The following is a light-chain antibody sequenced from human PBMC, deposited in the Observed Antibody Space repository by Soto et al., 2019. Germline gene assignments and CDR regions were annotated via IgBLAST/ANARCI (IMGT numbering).Light chain of an antibody. CDR2: EVT. J-gene: IGLJ1*01. Sequence: QSALTQPPSASGSPGQSVTISCTGTSSDVGGYNYVSWYQQHPDKAPKLIIYEVTKRPSGVPDRFSGSKSGNTASLTVSSLQVDDEADYYCSSYAGSNNFVFGTGTKVTVL. CDR1: SSDVGGYNY. V-gene: IGLV2-8*01. CDR3: SSYAGSNNFV.